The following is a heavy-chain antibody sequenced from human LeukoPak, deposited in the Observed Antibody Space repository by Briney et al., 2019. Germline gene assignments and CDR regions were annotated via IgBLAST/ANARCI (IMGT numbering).Heavy chain of an antibody. D-gene: IGHD5-12*01. J-gene: IGHJ3*02. CDR3: AREGVDIVATPKRQDAFDI. V-gene: IGHV4-34*01. CDR2: INHSGST. Sequence: SETLSLTCAVYGGSFSGYYWSWIRQPPGKGLEWIGEINHSGSTNYNPSLKSRVTISVDTSKNQFSLKLSSVTAADTAVYYCAREGVDIVATPKRQDAFDIWGQGTMVTVSS. CDR1: GGSFSGYY.